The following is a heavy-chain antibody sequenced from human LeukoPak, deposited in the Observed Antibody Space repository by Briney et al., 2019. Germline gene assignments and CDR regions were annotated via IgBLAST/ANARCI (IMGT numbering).Heavy chain of an antibody. CDR3: AKVKDDFWSGYYTGDYFDY. Sequence: GGSLRLSCAASGFTFSSYAMTWVRQAPGKGLEWVAFIRYDGSNKYYADSVKGRFTISRDNSKNTLYLQMNSLRAEDTAVYYCAKVKDDFWSGYYTGDYFDYWGQGTLVTVSS. J-gene: IGHJ4*02. CDR1: GFTFSSYA. CDR2: IRYDGSNK. D-gene: IGHD3-3*01. V-gene: IGHV3-30*02.